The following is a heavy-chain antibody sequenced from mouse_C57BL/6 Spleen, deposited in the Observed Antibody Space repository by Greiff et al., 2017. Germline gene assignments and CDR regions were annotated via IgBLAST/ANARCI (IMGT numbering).Heavy chain of an antibody. D-gene: IGHD2-3*01. J-gene: IGHJ2*01. CDR1: GYSITSGYD. Sequence: EVMLVESGPGMVKPSQSLSLTCTVTGYSITSGYDWHWIRHFPGNKLEWMGYISYSGSTNYNPSLKSRISITHDTSKNHFFLKLNSVTTEDTATYYCASSIYDGYYFDYWGQGTTLTVSS. CDR2: ISYSGST. CDR3: ASSIYDGYYFDY. V-gene: IGHV3-1*01.